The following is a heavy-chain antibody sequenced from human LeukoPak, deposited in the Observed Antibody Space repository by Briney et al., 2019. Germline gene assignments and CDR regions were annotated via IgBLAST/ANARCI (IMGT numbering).Heavy chain of an antibody. CDR2: IKEDGSEK. CDR1: GFTFSRYW. CDR3: ARSLGYCTSTSCYRRFDP. Sequence: GGSLRLSCEASGFTFSRYWMSWVRQAPGKGLEWVANIKEDGSEKHYVDNVRGRFTISRDNGKDSLFLQMNSLRAEDTAVCYCARSLGYCTSTSCYRRFDPWGQGTLVTVSS. D-gene: IGHD2-2*01. J-gene: IGHJ5*02. V-gene: IGHV3-7*01.